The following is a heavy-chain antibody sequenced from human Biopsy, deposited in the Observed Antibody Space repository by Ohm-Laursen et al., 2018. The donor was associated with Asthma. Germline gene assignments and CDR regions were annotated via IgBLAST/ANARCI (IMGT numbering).Heavy chain of an antibody. J-gene: IGHJ3*02. CDR2: INPSGGST. Sequence: ASVKVSCKASGYTFTSYYMHWVRQAPGQGLEWMGIINPSGGSTSYAQKFQGRVTMTRDTSTSTVYMELSSLRSEDTAVYYCARTYYDFLTGQVNDAFAIWGQGTMVTVSS. CDR1: GYTFTSYY. D-gene: IGHD3-9*01. CDR3: ARTYYDFLTGQVNDAFAI. V-gene: IGHV1-46*01.